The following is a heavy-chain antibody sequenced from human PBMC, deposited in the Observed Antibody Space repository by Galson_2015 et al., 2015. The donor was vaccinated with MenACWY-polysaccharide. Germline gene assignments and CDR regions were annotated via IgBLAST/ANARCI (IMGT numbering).Heavy chain of an antibody. V-gene: IGHV4-61*02. CDR2: IYTSGST. D-gene: IGHD6-13*01. CDR1: GGSISSGSYY. CDR3: ARVGAAAGTEWFDP. J-gene: IGHJ5*02. Sequence: LSLTCTVPGGSISSGSYYWSWIRQPAGKGLEWIGRIYTSGSTNYNPSLKSRVTISVDTAKNQFSLKLSSVTAADTAVYYCARVGAAAGTEWFDPWGQGTLVTVSS.